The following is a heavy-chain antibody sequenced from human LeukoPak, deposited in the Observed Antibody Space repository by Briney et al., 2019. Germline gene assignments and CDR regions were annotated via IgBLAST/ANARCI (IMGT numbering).Heavy chain of an antibody. V-gene: IGHV3-33*01. J-gene: IGHJ4*02. Sequence: GSLRLSCAASGFTFSSYGLHWFRQAPGKGLEWVAVIWFDGSNQFYADSVKGRFTISRDNSKNTLYLQMNSLRAEDTAVYYCARDHQYTYTNYGDYWGQGTLVTVSS. CDR3: ARDHQYTYTNYGDY. CDR1: GFTFSSYG. CDR2: IWFDGSNQ. D-gene: IGHD4-11*01.